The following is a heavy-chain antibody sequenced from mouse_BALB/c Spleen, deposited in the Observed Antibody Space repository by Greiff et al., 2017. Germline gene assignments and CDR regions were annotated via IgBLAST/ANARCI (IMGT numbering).Heavy chain of an antibody. D-gene: IGHD1-1*02. CDR2: ISYDGSN. J-gene: IGHJ2*01. CDR1: GYSITSGYY. CDR3: ARDRGSYRFDY. Sequence: EVQLQESGPGLVKPSQSLSLTCSVTGYSITSGYYWNWIRQFPGNKLEWMGYISYDGSNNYNPSLKNRISITRDTSKNQFFLKLNSVTTEDTATYYCARDRGSYRFDYWGQGTTLTVSS. V-gene: IGHV3-6*02.